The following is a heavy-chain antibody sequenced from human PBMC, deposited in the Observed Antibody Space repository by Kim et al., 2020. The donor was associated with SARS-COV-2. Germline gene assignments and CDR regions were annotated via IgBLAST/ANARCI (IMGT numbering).Heavy chain of an antibody. CDR2: IYYSGST. D-gene: IGHD3-10*01. CDR1: GGSISSYY. V-gene: IGHV4-59*13. Sequence: SETLSLTCTVSGGSISSYYWSWIRQPPGKGLEWIGYIYYSGSTNYNPSLKSRVTISVDTSKNQFSLKLSSVTAADTAVYYCAREGYYYGSGSYYYYGMDVWGQWTTVTVSS. J-gene: IGHJ6*02. CDR3: AREGYYYGSGSYYYYGMDV.